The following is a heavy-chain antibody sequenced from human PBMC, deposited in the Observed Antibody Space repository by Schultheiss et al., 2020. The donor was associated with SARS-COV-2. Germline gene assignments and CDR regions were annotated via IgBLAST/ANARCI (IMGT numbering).Heavy chain of an antibody. J-gene: IGHJ4*02. D-gene: IGHD3-10*01. V-gene: IGHV4-34*01. CDR2: INHSGST. CDR1: GGSFSGYY. Sequence: SETLSLTCAVYGGSFSGYYWSWIRQPPGKGLEWIGEINHSGSTNYNPSLKSRVTISVDTSKNQFSLKLSFVTAADTAVYYSAGLWFGELLENYWGQGTLGTVAS. CDR3: AGLWFGELLENY.